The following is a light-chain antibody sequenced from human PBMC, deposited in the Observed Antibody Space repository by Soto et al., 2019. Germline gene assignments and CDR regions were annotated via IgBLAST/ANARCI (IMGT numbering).Light chain of an antibody. CDR1: QSVSNTY. J-gene: IGKJ1*01. Sequence: EVVLTQSPGTLSLSPGERATLSCRASQSVSNTYVAWYQHIPGQTPRLLIYGASNRATGIPDRFSGSGSGTEFTLTISSLKSENFAVYYCQQYHDWPPWTFGQGTKV. CDR3: QQYHDWPPWT. CDR2: GAS. V-gene: IGKV3-20*01.